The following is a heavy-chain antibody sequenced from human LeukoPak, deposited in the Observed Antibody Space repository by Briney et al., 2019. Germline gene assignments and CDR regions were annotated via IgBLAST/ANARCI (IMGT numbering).Heavy chain of an antibody. D-gene: IGHD2-2*01. CDR3: ATSSPQYCSSTSCYRSPRRYFDY. J-gene: IGHJ4*02. Sequence: ASVKVSCKVSGYTFTELSMHWVRQAPGKGLEWMGGFDPEDGETIYAQKFQGRVTMTEDTSTDTAYMELSSLRSEDTAVYYCATSSPQYCSSTSCYRSPRRYFDYWGQGTLVTVSS. V-gene: IGHV1-24*01. CDR1: GYTFTELS. CDR2: FDPEDGET.